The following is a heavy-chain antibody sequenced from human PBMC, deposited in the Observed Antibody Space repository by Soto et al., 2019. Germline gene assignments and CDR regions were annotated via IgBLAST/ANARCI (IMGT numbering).Heavy chain of an antibody. J-gene: IGHJ4*02. CDR1: GFTFSSYS. D-gene: IGHD4-17*01. CDR2: ISRSGDSL. V-gene: IGHV3-21*01. CDR3: ASNYGLFDY. Sequence: GGSLRLSCVGSGFTFSSYSVSWIRRAPGKGLECVSSISRSGDSLYYADSVKGRFTISRDNAENSVFLQMSNLRVDDTAIYYCASNYGLFDYWGQGTLVTVYS.